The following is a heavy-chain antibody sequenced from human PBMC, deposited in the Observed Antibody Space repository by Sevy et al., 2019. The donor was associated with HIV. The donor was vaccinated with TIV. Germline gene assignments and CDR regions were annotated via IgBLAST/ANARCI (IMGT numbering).Heavy chain of an antibody. CDR1: GGSFSGYY. V-gene: IGHV4-34*01. CDR3: ARGGRVAINFDY. D-gene: IGHD2-21*01. Sequence: SETLSLTCAVYGGSFSGYYWSWIRQPPGKGLEWIGEINPSGSTNYNPSLKSRVTISVDTSKNQSSLKLSSVTAADTVLYYCARGGRVAINFDYWGQGTLVTVSS. CDR2: INPSGST. J-gene: IGHJ4*02.